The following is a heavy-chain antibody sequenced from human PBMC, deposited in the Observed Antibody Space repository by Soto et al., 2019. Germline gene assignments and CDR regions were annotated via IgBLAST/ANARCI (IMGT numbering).Heavy chain of an antibody. CDR1: GFTFSSYS. Sequence: ESGGGLVKPGGSLRLSCAASGFTFSSYSMNWVRQAPGKGLEWVSSISSSSSYIYYADSVKGRFTISRDNAKNSLYLQMNSLRAEDTAVYYCARAYDFWSGYSPYYYYGMDVWGQGTTVTVSS. J-gene: IGHJ6*02. CDR3: ARAYDFWSGYSPYYYYGMDV. V-gene: IGHV3-21*01. D-gene: IGHD3-3*01. CDR2: ISSSSSYI.